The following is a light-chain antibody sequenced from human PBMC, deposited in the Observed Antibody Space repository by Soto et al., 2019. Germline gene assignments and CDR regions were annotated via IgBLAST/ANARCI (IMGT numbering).Light chain of an antibody. V-gene: IGKV3-20*01. CDR2: AAS. CDR3: RQYWTSPYT. CDR1: LSVSKIV. J-gene: IGKJ2*01. Sequence: IVLTQSPDTLSFSPGERPTLSCRASLSVSKIVLAWDQQKAGQALRLLIYAASSRATGIPDRFSGSGSGTEFPLTLGRLGPADFAVYYCRQYWTSPYTLG.